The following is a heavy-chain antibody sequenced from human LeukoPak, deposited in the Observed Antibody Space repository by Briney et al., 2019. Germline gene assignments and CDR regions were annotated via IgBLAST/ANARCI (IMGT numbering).Heavy chain of an antibody. CDR1: ADSISSSISY. J-gene: IGHJ4*02. V-gene: IGHV4-39*01. Sequence: PSETLSLTCTVSADSISSSISYWGWIRQPPGKGLEWIGSIYYSGSTHYNPSLKSRVIISVDTSKNQFSLKLSSVTAADTAVYYCARNHTHEGYGYYFDYWGQGTLITVSS. CDR3: ARNHTHEGYGYYFDY. D-gene: IGHD5-18*01. CDR2: IYYSGST.